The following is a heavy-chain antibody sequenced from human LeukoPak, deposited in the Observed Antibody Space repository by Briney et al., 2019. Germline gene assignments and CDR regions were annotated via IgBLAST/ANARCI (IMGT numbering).Heavy chain of an antibody. Sequence: GGSLRLSCAASGFTLSSYRMNWVRPAPGKGLEWVSSISSSSTYIYYADSVRGRFTISRDNVKNSLYLQMNSLRAEDTAVYYCARGSPYGDSQFDYWGQGTLVTVSS. J-gene: IGHJ4*02. CDR2: ISSSSTYI. CDR3: ARGSPYGDSQFDY. D-gene: IGHD4-17*01. CDR1: GFTLSSYR. V-gene: IGHV3-21*01.